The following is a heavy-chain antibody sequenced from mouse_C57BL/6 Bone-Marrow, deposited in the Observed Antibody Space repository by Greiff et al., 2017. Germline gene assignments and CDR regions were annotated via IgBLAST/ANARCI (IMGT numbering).Heavy chain of an antibody. Sequence: QVQLKESGPGILQPSQTLSLTCSFSGFSLSTFGMGVGWIRQPSGKGLEWLAHIWWDDDKYYNPALKSRLTISKDTSKNQVFLKIANVDTADTATYYCARMDYYGSSYDPAYWGQGTLVTVSA. J-gene: IGHJ3*01. CDR2: IWWDDDK. V-gene: IGHV8-8*01. CDR1: GFSLSTFGMG. CDR3: ARMDYYGSSYDPAY. D-gene: IGHD1-1*01.